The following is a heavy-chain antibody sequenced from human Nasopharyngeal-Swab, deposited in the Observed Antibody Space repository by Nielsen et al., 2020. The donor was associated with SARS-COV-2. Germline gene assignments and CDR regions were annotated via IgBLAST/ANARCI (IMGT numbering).Heavy chain of an antibody. J-gene: IGHJ4*02. CDR3: ARDPRGPDY. D-gene: IGHD6-25*01. CDR2: ISAYNGRT. V-gene: IGHV1-18*01. CDR1: GGTFSNFA. Sequence: ASVKVSCKASGGTFSNFAISWVRQAPGQGLEWMGWISAYNGRTYYAQKFQGRVTMTTDTSTSTAYMDLRSLRSDDTAVYYCARDPRGPDYWGQGTLVTVSS.